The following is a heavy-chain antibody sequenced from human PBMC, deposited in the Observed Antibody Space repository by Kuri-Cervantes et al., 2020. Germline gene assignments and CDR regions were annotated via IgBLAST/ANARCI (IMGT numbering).Heavy chain of an antibody. Sequence: GESLKISCAASGFTFSDYYMSWIRQAPGKGLEWVSYISGSGSTIYYADSVKGRFTISRDNAKNSLYLQMNSLRAEDTAVYYCARVTWGDGSSGSPSDYWGQGTLVTVSS. J-gene: IGHJ4*02. V-gene: IGHV3-11*04. D-gene: IGHD3-22*01. CDR1: GFTFSDYY. CDR2: ISGSGSTI. CDR3: ARVTWGDGSSGSPSDY.